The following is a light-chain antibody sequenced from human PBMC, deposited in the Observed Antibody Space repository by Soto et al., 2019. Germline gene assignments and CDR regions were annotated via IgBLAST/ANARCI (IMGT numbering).Light chain of an antibody. CDR2: EVS. V-gene: IGLV2-11*01. CDR1: SSDVGAYNY. J-gene: IGLJ2*01. Sequence: QSALTQPRSVSGSPGQSVTISCTGTSSDVGAYNYVSWYQQHPGKAPKLMIYEVSKRASGVPDRFSGSKSGNTASLTISGLQADDGADYYCCSYAGSDTDVFGGGTKLTVL. CDR3: CSYAGSDTDV.